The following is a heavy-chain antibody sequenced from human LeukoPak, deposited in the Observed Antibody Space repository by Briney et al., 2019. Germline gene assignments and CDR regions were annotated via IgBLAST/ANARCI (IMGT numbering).Heavy chain of an antibody. CDR1: GYTFTSYD. CDR3: ARARLRGDWFDP. Sequence: GASVKVSCKASGYTFTSYDINWVRQATGQRPGWMGWMNPNSGNTGYAQKFQGRGTMTSNTSLSTAYMALRSLRSEDTAVYYCARARLRGDWFDPWGQGTLVTVSS. D-gene: IGHD2-21*02. CDR2: MNPNSGNT. V-gene: IGHV1-8*01. J-gene: IGHJ5*02.